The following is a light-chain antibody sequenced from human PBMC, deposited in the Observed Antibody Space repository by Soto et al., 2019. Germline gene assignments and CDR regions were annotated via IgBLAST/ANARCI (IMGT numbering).Light chain of an antibody. J-gene: IGKJ4*01. CDR1: QSISSY. CDR2: AAS. Sequence: DIHMTQSPSSLSASVGDRVTITCRASQSISSYLNWYQQKPGKAPKLLIYAASSLQSGVPSRFSGSGSGTDFTLTISSLQPEDVATYYCQQSYSTTFGGGTKVEIK. V-gene: IGKV1-39*01. CDR3: QQSYSTT.